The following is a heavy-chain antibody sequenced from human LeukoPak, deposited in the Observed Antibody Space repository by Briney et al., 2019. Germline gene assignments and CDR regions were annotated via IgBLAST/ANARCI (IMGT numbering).Heavy chain of an antibody. Sequence: GGSLRLSCAASGFTFSGCAMSWVRQAPAKGLEWVSAIRGSGDYSYYADSVKGRFTISRDNSKNTLYLQMNSLRAEDTAIYYCAKGLFDWLSDTDYWGQGTLVTVSS. CDR2: IRGSGDYS. CDR3: AKGLFDWLSDTDY. D-gene: IGHD3-9*01. CDR1: GFTFSGCA. V-gene: IGHV3-23*01. J-gene: IGHJ4*02.